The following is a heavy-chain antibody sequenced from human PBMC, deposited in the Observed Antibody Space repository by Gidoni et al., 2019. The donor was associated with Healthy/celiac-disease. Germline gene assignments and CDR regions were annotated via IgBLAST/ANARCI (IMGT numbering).Heavy chain of an antibody. CDR2: IYYSGSP. CDR3: SRYSSSSSYYFYFGMDV. Sequence: QVQLQESCPGLVKPSETLSLTCTVSGGSISSYYWSWIRQPPGKGLELLGYIYYSGSPNYNPPLKSPVPIIIDKSKNQFSLKLSSVTAADPAVYYFSRYSSSSSYYFYFGMDVWGQGTTVTVSS. V-gene: IGHV4-59*01. J-gene: IGHJ6*02. D-gene: IGHD6-6*01. CDR1: GGSISSYY.